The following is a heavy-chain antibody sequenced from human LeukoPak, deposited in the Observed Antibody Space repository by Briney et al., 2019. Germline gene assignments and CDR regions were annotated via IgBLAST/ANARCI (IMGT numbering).Heavy chain of an antibody. CDR2: IYYSGSN. CDR1: GGTISSYY. Sequence: PSETLSLTCTVSGGTISSYYWSWIRQPPGKGLEWVGYIYYSGSNNYNPSLKSRVTISVDTSKSQFSLKLSSVTAADTVVYYCARDVGVARLGAFDSWGQGAMVTVSS. J-gene: IGHJ3*02. CDR3: ARDVGVARLGAFDS. V-gene: IGHV4-59*01. D-gene: IGHD2-21*01.